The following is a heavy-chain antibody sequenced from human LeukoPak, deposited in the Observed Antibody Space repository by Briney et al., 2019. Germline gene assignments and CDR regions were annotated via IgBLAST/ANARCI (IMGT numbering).Heavy chain of an antibody. D-gene: IGHD4-11*01. Sequence: SVKVSCKASGYTFTSYGISWVRQAPGQGLEWMGGIIPIFGTANYAQKFQGRVTITTDESTSTAYMELSSLRSEDTAVYYCARERIYSNYFDYWGQGTLVTVSS. J-gene: IGHJ4*02. CDR3: ARERIYSNYFDY. CDR2: IIPIFGTA. V-gene: IGHV1-69*05. CDR1: GYTFTSYG.